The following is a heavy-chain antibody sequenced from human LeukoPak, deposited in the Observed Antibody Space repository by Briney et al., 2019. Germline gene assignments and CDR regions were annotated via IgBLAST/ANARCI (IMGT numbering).Heavy chain of an antibody. J-gene: IGHJ5*01. V-gene: IGHV3-21*01. D-gene: IGHD3-16*01. Sequence: PGGSLRLSCTASGFTFSSYSMNWVRQAPGKGLEGLSSISSSSSYIYYADSVKGRFTISRDNAKNSLYLQMNSLRAEDTAVYYCATDGARPAIWFDSWGQGTLVTVSS. CDR3: ATDGARPAIWFDS. CDR1: GFTFSSYS. CDR2: ISSSSSYI.